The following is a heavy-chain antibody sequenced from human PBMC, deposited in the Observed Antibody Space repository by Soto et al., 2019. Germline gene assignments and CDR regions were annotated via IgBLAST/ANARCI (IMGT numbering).Heavy chain of an antibody. J-gene: IGHJ6*03. Sequence: QVQLVQSGAEVKKPGASVKVSCKASGYTFTSYDINWVRQATGQGLEWMGWMNPNSGNTGYAQKFQGRVTMTTNTSISTAYMELSSLRSEDTAVYYCARGSLGYCSSTSCYGGVYYYYYMDVWGKGTTVTVSS. CDR2: MNPNSGNT. V-gene: IGHV1-8*01. CDR1: GYTFTSYD. CDR3: ARGSLGYCSSTSCYGGVYYYYYMDV. D-gene: IGHD2-2*01.